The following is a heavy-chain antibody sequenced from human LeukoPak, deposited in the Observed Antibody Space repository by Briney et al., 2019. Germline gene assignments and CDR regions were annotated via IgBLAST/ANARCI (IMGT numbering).Heavy chain of an antibody. Sequence: PGRSLRLSCAASGLNFDDYAMHWVRQPPGKGPEWVSGISWNSANIGYADSVKGRFTISRDNAKNSLYLQMNSLRDEDSAFYYCATVAGSSLSRNYFDPWGQGTLVTVSS. CDR2: ISWNSANI. V-gene: IGHV3-9*01. J-gene: IGHJ5*02. D-gene: IGHD6-6*01. CDR3: ATVAGSSLSRNYFDP. CDR1: GLNFDDYA.